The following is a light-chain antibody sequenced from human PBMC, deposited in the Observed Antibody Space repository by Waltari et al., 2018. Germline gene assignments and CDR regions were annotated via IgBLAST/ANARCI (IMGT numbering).Light chain of an antibody. CDR3: SSYTSSSTPV. V-gene: IGLV2-14*01. Sequence: QSALTQPASVSGSPGPSIPISCTGASPDVGGYNYVSWYKQHPGKAPRLMIYVVSNRPSGFANRFAGSKSGNTASLTISGLQAEDEADYYCSSYTSSSTPVFGGGTRLTVL. CDR1: SPDVGGYNY. CDR2: VVS. J-gene: IGLJ2*01.